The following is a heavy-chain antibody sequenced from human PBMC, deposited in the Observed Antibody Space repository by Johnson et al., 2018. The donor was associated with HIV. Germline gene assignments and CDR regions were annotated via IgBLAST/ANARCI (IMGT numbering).Heavy chain of an antibody. V-gene: IGHV3-20*04. CDR3: ASQQWELGSHDAFDI. D-gene: IGHD1-26*01. J-gene: IGHJ3*02. CDR2: INWNGGST. CDR1: GFTFDDYG. Sequence: VQLVESGGGVVRPGGSLRLSCAASGFTFDDYGMSWVRQAPGKGLEWVSGINWNGGSTGYADSVQGRFTISRDNAKNSLYLQMNSLRAEDTALYYCASQQWELGSHDAFDIWGQGTMVTVSS.